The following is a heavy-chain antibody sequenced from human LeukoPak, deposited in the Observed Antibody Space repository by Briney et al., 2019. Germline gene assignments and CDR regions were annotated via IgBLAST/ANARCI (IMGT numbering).Heavy chain of an antibody. D-gene: IGHD1-26*01. Sequence: HAGGSLRLSCVVSGFPFSYYWMSWVRQAPGKGLEWVANIKQDGSEKYYVDSVKGRFTISRDNVKKSLYVQMNSLRAEDTGVYYCARDEPVGATTGWGQGTLVTVSS. J-gene: IGHJ4*02. V-gene: IGHV3-7*01. CDR2: IKQDGSEK. CDR3: ARDEPVGATTG. CDR1: GFPFSYYW.